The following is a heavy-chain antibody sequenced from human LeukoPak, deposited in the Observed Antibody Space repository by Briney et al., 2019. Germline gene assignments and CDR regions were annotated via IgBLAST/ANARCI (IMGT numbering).Heavy chain of an antibody. J-gene: IGHJ4*02. CDR1: GFTFSNNW. Sequence: GGSLRLSCAASGFTFSNNWMTWVRQAPGKGLEWVANIKEDGSEKNYVDSVKGRFTISRDNAKNSLYPQMNSLRAEDTAVYYCARDSGWYPVDYWGQGTLVTVSS. CDR3: ARDSGWYPVDY. D-gene: IGHD6-19*01. CDR2: IKEDGSEK. V-gene: IGHV3-7*01.